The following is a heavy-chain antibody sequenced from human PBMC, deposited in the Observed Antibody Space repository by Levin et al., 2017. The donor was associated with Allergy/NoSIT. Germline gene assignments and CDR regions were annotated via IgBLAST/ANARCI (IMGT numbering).Heavy chain of an antibody. V-gene: IGHV2-70*04. Sequence: SGPTLVKPTQTLTLTCSFSGFSLTTGGMRVNWIRQPPGKALEWLARIDWDGDTFFTTSLKTRLSISTDTSKNQVVLTMTNVDPVDTATYYCAREYCSGGTCYGRSSTFDFWGQGTMVTVSS. D-gene: IGHD2-15*01. CDR2: IDWDGDT. CDR1: GFSLTTGGMR. CDR3: AREYCSGGTCYGRSSTFDF. J-gene: IGHJ3*01.